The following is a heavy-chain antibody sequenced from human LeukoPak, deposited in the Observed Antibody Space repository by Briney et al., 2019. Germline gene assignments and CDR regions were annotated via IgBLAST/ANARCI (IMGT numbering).Heavy chain of an antibody. CDR3: ARAVIEYSSSSCFDY. D-gene: IGHD6-6*01. V-gene: IGHV1-18*01. CDR2: ISAYNGNT. CDR1: GYTFTSYG. Sequence: ASVKVSCKASGYTFTSYGISWVRQAPGQGLEWMGWISAYNGNTNYAQKLQGRVTMTTDTSTSTAYMELRSLRSDDTAVYYCARAVIEYSSSSCFDYWGQGILVTISS. J-gene: IGHJ4*02.